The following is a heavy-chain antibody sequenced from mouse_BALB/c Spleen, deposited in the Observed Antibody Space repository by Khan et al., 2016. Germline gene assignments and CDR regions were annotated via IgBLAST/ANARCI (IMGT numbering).Heavy chain of an antibody. J-gene: IGHJ3*01. Sequence: VQLKQSGAELVKPGASVKLSCTASGFNIKDTYMHWVKQRPEQGLEWIGRIDPANGNTKYDPKFQGKATITADTSSNPAYLQLSSLTSEDTAVYYCAQIYDGYYGFAYWGQGTLVTVSA. D-gene: IGHD2-3*01. CDR1: GFNIKDTY. CDR2: IDPANGNT. CDR3: AQIYDGYYGFAY. V-gene: IGHV14-3*02.